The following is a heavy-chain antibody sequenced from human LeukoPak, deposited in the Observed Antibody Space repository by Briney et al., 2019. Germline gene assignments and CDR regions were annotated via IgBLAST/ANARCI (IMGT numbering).Heavy chain of an antibody. CDR3: AREGTLICSGGSCRAGWFDP. D-gene: IGHD2-15*01. V-gene: IGHV1-2*02. Sequence: GASVKVSCKASGYTFTGYYMHWVRQAPGQGLEWMGWINPNSGGTNYAQKFQGRVTMTRDTSISTAYMELSRLRSDDTAVYYCAREGTLICSGGSCRAGWFDPWGQGTLVTVSS. J-gene: IGHJ5*02. CDR1: GYTFTGYY. CDR2: INPNSGGT.